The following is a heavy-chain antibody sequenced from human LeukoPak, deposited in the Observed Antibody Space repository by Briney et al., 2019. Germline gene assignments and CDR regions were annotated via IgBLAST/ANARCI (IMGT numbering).Heavy chain of an antibody. J-gene: IGHJ4*02. CDR2: ISSSSSYI. CDR3: ARDSGGFGESK. D-gene: IGHD3-10*01. V-gene: IGHV3-21*01. CDR1: GFTFSSYW. Sequence: GGSLRLSCAASGFTFSSYWMSWVRQAPGKGLEWVSSISSSSSYIYYADSVKGRFTISRDNAKNSLYLQMNSLRAEDTAVYYCARDSGGFGESKWGQGTLVTVSS.